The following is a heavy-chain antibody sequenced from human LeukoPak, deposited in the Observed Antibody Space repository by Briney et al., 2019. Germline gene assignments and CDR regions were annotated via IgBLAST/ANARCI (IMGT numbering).Heavy chain of an antibody. CDR1: GYSFSIYW. Sequence: GESLKISFKASGYSFSIYWIGWVRQMPGKGLEWMGIIYPADADTIYSPSFQGQVIISADNSISTAYLQWSSLKASDTAMYYCARLVGIRGGGSQVDWFDPWGQGTLVTVSS. CDR3: ARLVGIRGGGSQVDWFDP. D-gene: IGHD2-15*01. V-gene: IGHV5-51*01. CDR2: IYPADADT. J-gene: IGHJ5*02.